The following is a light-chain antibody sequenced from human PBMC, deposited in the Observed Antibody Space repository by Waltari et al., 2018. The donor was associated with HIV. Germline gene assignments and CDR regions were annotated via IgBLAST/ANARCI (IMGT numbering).Light chain of an antibody. J-gene: IGLJ1*01. CDR2: DVT. CDR1: SSDVGGYKY. V-gene: IGLV2-14*03. CDR3: CSYTSSITGRV. Sequence: QSALTQPASVSGSPGQSLTISCTGTSSDVGGYKYAPWYQQYPGKAPKLIIYDVTNRPSGVSNRFSGSKSGNTASLTISGLQAEDEADYYCCSYTSSITGRVFGTGTKVTVL.